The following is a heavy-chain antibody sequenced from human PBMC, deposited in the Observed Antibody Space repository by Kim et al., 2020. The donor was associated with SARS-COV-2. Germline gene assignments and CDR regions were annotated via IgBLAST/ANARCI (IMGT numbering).Heavy chain of an antibody. Sequence: SETLSLTCTVSGYSISSGYYWGWIRQPPGKGLEWIGSIHHSGTTYYNPSLKSRVTISVDTSKNQFSLKLNSVTAADTAMYYCARGDFWSGYSDYWGQGTLVSVSS. CDR2: IHHSGTT. CDR3: ARGDFWSGYSDY. CDR1: GYSISSGYY. J-gene: IGHJ4*02. D-gene: IGHD3-3*01. V-gene: IGHV4-38-2*02.